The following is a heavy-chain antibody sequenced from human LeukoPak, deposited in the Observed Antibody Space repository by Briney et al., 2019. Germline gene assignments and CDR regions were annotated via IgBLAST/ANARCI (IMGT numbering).Heavy chain of an antibody. Sequence: GGSLRLSCAASGFTFSSYSMNWVRQAPGKGLEWVSYISSNSSTIYYADSVKGRFTISRDNAKNSLYLQMNSLRAEDTAVYYSAREYYDFWSGYRGAGAPRFDPWGQGTLVTVSS. CDR1: GFTFSSYS. D-gene: IGHD3-3*01. V-gene: IGHV3-48*01. J-gene: IGHJ5*02. CDR3: AREYYDFWSGYRGAGAPRFDP. CDR2: ISSNSSTI.